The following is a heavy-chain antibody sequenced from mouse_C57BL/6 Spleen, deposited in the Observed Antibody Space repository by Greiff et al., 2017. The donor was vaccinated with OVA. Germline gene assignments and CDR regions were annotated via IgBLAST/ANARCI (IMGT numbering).Heavy chain of an antibody. V-gene: IGHV5-4*01. J-gene: IGHJ1*03. D-gene: IGHD1-1*01. CDR3: ARDRSYGSRGWYFDV. CDR1: GFTFSSYA. CDR2: ISDGGSYT. Sequence: EVKLVESGGGLVKPGGSLKLSCAASGFTFSSYAMSWVRQTPEKRLEWVATISDGGSYTYYPDNVKGRFTISRDNAKNNLYLQMSHLKSEDTAMYYCARDRSYGSRGWYFDVWGTGTTVTVSS.